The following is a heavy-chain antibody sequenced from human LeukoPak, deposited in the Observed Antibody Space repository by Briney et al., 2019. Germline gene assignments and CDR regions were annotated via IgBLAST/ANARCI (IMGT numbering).Heavy chain of an antibody. D-gene: IGHD4-23*01. J-gene: IGHJ4*02. V-gene: IGHV4-31*03. CDR2: IYYSGST. Sequence: SETLSLTCTGSGGYINRRVYQWSWIRQQPGKGLEWIGYIYYSGSTYYNPSLKSRLTISVDTSKNQFSLKLGSVNAEGAGLHSGARGQSKCGNLHYFDYWVQGTLVTVSS. CDR1: GGYINRRVYQ. CDR3: ARGQSKCGNLHYFDY.